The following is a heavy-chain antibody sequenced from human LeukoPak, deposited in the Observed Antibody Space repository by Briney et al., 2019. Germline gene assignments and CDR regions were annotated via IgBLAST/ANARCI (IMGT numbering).Heavy chain of an antibody. CDR1: GFTFSSYA. Sequence: PGGSLRLSCAASGFTFSSYAMHWVRQAPGKGLEWVAVISYDGSNKYYADSVKGRFTISRDNSKNTLYLQMNSLRAEDTAVYYCASFDYYDTPNWFDPWGQGTLVTVSS. D-gene: IGHD3-22*01. CDR3: ASFDYYDTPNWFDP. CDR2: ISYDGSNK. V-gene: IGHV3-30-3*01. J-gene: IGHJ5*02.